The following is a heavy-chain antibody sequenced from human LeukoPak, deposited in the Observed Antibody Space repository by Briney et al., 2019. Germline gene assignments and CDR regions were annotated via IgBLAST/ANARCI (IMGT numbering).Heavy chain of an antibody. CDR3: ARDIGGDIAAAGTFDY. J-gene: IGHJ4*02. CDR2: MNPNSSNT. V-gene: IGHV1-8*03. Sequence: GASVKVSCKASGYTFTSYGINWVRQATGQGLEWMGWMNPNSSNTGYAQKFQGRVTITRNTSISTAYMELRSLRSDDTAAYYCARDIGGDIAAAGTFDYWGQGTLVTVSS. D-gene: IGHD6-13*01. CDR1: GYTFTSYG.